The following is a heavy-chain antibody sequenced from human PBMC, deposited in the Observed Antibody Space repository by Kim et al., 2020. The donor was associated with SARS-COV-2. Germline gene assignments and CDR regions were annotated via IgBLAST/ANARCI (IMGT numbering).Heavy chain of an antibody. CDR1: GASISSNNW. J-gene: IGHJ4*01. D-gene: IGHD5-12*01. Sequence: SETLSLTCAVSGASISSNNWWSWVRQSPGKGLEWIAAIYYSGNTNYSPSLESRVTISVDKPKNQFSLNLTPVTAAATAVYYCARGGASRDGYTYRFDYWG. V-gene: IGHV4-4*02. CDR3: ARGGASRDGYTYRFDY. CDR2: IYYSGNT.